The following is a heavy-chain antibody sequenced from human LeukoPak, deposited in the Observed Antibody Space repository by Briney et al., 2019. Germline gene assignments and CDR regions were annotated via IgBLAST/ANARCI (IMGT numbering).Heavy chain of an antibody. V-gene: IGHV4-30-4*01. J-gene: IGHJ3*02. CDR2: IYYSGNP. CDR3: ARDRANYADYRHAFDI. CDR1: GGSISSGDFY. Sequence: SQTLSLTCTVSGGSISSGDFYWSWIRQPPGKGLEWIGYIYYSGNPYYNPSLKSRVTISVDTSKDQFSLKLSSVTAADTALYYCARDRANYADYRHAFDIWGQGTMVTVSS. D-gene: IGHD4-17*01.